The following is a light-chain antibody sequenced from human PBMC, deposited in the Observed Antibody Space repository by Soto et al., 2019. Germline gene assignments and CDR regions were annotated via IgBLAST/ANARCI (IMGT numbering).Light chain of an antibody. V-gene: IGKV3-15*01. CDR2: GAT. CDR3: HQRNSWPRT. CDR1: QNVMYN. J-gene: IGKJ1*01. Sequence: EIVLTQSPATLYVSPGGRATLSCRASQNVMYNLAWYQQKPGQAPRLLVYGATTRATDAPPRFRGSGSGTEFSLTISSLEPEDFAVYYCHQRNSWPRTFGQGTKVEVK.